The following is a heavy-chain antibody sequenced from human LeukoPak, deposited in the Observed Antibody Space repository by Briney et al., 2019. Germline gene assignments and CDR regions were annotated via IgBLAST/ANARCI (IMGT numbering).Heavy chain of an antibody. CDR3: TEVRSGSGRYADY. D-gene: IGHD6-19*01. CDR1: GLTYSEYY. V-gene: IGHV3-72*01. Sequence: GGSLRLSCAASGLTYSEYYMDWVRQAPGKGLEWVGRSRNKANGYSTEYAASVKGRFTISRDDSENSVYLQMNSLKSEDTAVYYCTEVRSGSGRYADYWGQGTLVTVSS. CDR2: SRNKANGYST. J-gene: IGHJ4*02.